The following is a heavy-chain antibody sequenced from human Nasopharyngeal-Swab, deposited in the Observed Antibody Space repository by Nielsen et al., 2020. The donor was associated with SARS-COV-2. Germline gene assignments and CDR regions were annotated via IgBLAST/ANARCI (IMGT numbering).Heavy chain of an antibody. D-gene: IGHD2/OR15-2a*01. CDR1: GYTLIELS. CDR3: ATDLQNTGDWFDP. Sequence: ASVKVSCKVSGYTLIELSMHWVRQAPGKGLEWMGGFDPEDGETIYAQKFQGRVTMTEDTSTDTAYMELSSLRSEDTAVYYCATDLQNTGDWFDPWGQGTLVTVSS. CDR2: FDPEDGET. V-gene: IGHV1-24*01. J-gene: IGHJ5*02.